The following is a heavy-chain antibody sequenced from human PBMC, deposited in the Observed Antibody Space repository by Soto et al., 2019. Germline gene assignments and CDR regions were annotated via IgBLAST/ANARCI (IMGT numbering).Heavy chain of an antibody. V-gene: IGHV3-74*03. J-gene: IGHJ6*02. CDR2: INSDGSTT. D-gene: IGHD3-3*01. CDR1: GFSFSNRW. CDR3: ARDDSYALDV. Sequence: EVQLVESGGGLVQPGGSLRLSCAASGFSFSNRWMHWVRQVPGKGLVWVSHINSDGSTTTYADSVKGRFTISRDNAKNTVYLQMNSLRAEDTAVYYRARDDSYALDVWGQGTSVTVSS.